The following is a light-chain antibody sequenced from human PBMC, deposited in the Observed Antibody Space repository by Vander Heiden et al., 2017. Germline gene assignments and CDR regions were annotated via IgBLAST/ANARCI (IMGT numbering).Light chain of an antibody. CDR1: NIETKN. CDR3: QVWDSSSDLWV. V-gene: IGLV3-21*04. Sequence: YVLTQPPSASVTPGKTASLTCGGNNIETKNVHWYQQRPGQAPVLVISYDTDRPSGIPERFSGSNSGNTATLTISRVEAADEADYYCQVWDSSSDLWVFGGGTKLTVL. CDR2: YDT. J-gene: IGLJ3*02.